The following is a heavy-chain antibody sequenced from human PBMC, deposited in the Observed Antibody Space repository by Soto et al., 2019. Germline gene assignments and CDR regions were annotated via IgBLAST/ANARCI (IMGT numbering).Heavy chain of an antibody. CDR2: INHSGST. J-gene: IGHJ3*02. D-gene: IGHD2-2*01. V-gene: IGHV4-34*01. CDR3: ARGNKRSSPVGAFDI. CDR1: GGSFSGYY. Sequence: SETLSLTCAVYGGSFSGYYWSWIRQPPGKGLEWIGEINHSGSTNYNPSLKSRVTISVDTSKNQFSLKLSSVTAADTAVYYCARGNKRSSPVGAFDIWGQGTMVTVSS.